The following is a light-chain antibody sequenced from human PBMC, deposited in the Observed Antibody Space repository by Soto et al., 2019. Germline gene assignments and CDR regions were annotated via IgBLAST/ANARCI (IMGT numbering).Light chain of an antibody. J-gene: IGKJ3*01. V-gene: IGKV3-20*01. CDR3: HQYASSST. CDR1: QSLAGNY. Sequence: EIVLTQSPGTLSLSPGERATLSCRASQSLAGNYLAWYQQKPGQAPRLLITGASSRVTGIPDRFSGSGSGTDFNLTISRLEPEDFAVYYCHQYASSSTFGPGTKVNIK. CDR2: GAS.